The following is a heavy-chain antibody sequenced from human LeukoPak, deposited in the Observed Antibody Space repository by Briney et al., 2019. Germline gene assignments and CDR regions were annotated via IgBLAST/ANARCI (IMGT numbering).Heavy chain of an antibody. D-gene: IGHD5-18*01. V-gene: IGHV1-2*02. CDR2: INPNSGGT. Sequence: ASVKVSCKASGYTFTGYCMHWVRQAPGQGLEWMGWINPNSGGTNYARKFQGRVTMTRDTSISTAYMELSRLRSDDTAVYYCARGGYSYVFDYWGQGTLVTVSS. J-gene: IGHJ4*02. CDR3: ARGGYSYVFDY. CDR1: GYTFTGYC.